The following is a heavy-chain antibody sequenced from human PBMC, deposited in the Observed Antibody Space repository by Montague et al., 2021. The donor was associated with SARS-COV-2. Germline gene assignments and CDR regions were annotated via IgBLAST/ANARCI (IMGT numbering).Heavy chain of an antibody. CDR3: ARDYGDYSYYYGFDV. Sequence: TLSLTCTVSGGSIRSGSYYWSWIRQPAGKGLEWIGRIYSSGRTNYNPSLKSRVTMSVDTSKNQFSLKVSSVTAADTAVYYCARDYGDYSYYYGFDVWGQGTTVTVSS. D-gene: IGHD4-17*01. CDR2: IYSSGRT. J-gene: IGHJ6*02. CDR1: GGSIRSGSYY. V-gene: IGHV4-61*02.